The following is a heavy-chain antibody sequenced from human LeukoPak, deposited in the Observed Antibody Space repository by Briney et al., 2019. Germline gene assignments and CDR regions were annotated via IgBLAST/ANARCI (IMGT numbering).Heavy chain of an antibody. J-gene: IGHJ4*02. D-gene: IGHD3-22*01. CDR3: AAGPGGYDSSGYPDY. CDR2: ISAYNGNT. CDR1: GYTFTSYG. V-gene: IGHV1-18*01. Sequence: ASVKVSCKASGYTFTSYGISWVRQAPGQGLEWMGWISAYNGNTNYAQKLQGRVTVTTDTSTSTAYMELRSLRSDDTAVYYCAAGPGGYDSSGYPDYWGQGTLVTVSS.